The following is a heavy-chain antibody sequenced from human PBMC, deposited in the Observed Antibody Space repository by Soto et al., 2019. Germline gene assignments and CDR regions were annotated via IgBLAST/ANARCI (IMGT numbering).Heavy chain of an antibody. CDR1: GYTFTNYG. V-gene: IGHV1-18*01. Sequence: QVQLVQSGAEVKKPGASVKVSCKASGYTFTNYGISWVRQAPGQGLEWMGWISPYNGNTKYAQKVQGGVTMTTDTSTSTAYMELRSLRSDYTAVYYCARIRESCSGGSCYHLYGMDVWGQGTTVTVSS. CDR2: ISPYNGNT. CDR3: ARIRESCSGGSCYHLYGMDV. D-gene: IGHD2-15*01. J-gene: IGHJ6*02.